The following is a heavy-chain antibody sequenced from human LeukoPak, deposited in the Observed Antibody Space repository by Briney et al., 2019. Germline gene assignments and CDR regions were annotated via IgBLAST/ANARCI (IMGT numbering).Heavy chain of an antibody. CDR2: INHSGGT. D-gene: IGHD3-10*01. CDR1: GGSFSGYS. J-gene: IGHJ4*02. Sequence: SETLSLTCAVYGGSFSGYSWNWIRQPPVKGLEWIGEINHSGGTNYNPSLKSRVTISVDTSKKQFCLKLSSVTAADTAVYYCARGVDYYGVWGQGTLVTVSS. CDR3: ARGVDYYGV. V-gene: IGHV4-34*01.